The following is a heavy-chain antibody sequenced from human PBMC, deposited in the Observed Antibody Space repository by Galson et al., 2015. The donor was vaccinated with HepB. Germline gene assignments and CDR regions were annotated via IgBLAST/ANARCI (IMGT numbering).Heavy chain of an antibody. CDR3: ARSLAVVTPWWYFDL. V-gene: IGHV3-7*01. CDR2: IEQDGSEK. CDR1: GFSFSNYW. D-gene: IGHD4-23*01. Sequence: SLRLSCAASGFSFSNYWMSWVRQAPGKGLEWVASIEQDGSEKYYVDSVKGRFTISRDNAKNSLYLQMNSLRAEDTAVYSCARSLAVVTPWWYFDLWGRGTLVTVSS. J-gene: IGHJ2*01.